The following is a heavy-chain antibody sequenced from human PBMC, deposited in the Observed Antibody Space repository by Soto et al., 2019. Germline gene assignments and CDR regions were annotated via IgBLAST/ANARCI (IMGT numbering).Heavy chain of an antibody. Sequence: PSETLSLTCTVSGGSISSGGYYWSWIRQHPGKGLEWIGYIYYSGSTYYNPSLKSRVTISVDTSKNQFSLKLSSVAAADTAVYYCARVRNSLMVYAIPSPYYYYMDVWGKGTTVTVSS. V-gene: IGHV4-31*03. CDR2: IYYSGST. J-gene: IGHJ6*03. CDR3: ARVRNSLMVYAIPSPYYYYMDV. CDR1: GGSISSGGYY. D-gene: IGHD2-8*01.